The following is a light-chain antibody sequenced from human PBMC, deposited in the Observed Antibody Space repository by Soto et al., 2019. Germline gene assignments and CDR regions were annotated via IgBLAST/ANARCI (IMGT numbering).Light chain of an antibody. Sequence: QSALTQPASVSGSPGQSITISCTGTTSDIGGSNFVSWYQQLPGKAPKVMIFDVSDRPSGVSNRFSGSNSGNTASLTISGLQAEDEADYYCTSYASGSTPSYVFGTGTKPPS. CDR1: TSDIGGSNF. CDR2: DVS. J-gene: IGLJ1*01. CDR3: TSYASGSTPSYV. V-gene: IGLV2-14*03.